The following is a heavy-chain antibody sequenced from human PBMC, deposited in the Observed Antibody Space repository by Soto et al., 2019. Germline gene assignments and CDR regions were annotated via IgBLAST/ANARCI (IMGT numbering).Heavy chain of an antibody. V-gene: IGHV1-3*01. CDR1: GYTFTSYA. J-gene: IGHJ4*02. CDR3: ARESVAARRYFDD. Sequence: QVQLVQSGAEVKKPGASVKVSCKASGYTFTSYAMHWVRQAPGQRLEWMGWINAGNGNTKYSQKFQGRVTITRDTSASTAYMELSSLRSEDTAVYYWARESVAARRYFDDWGQGTLVTVSS. CDR2: INAGNGNT. D-gene: IGHD6-19*01.